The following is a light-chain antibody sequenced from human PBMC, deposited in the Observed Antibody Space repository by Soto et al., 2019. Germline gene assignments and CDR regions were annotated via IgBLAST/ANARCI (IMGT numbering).Light chain of an antibody. CDR1: QSVSSN. CDR3: HQYANGPS. CDR2: GAS. Sequence: EIVMTRSPASLSVSPGERATLSCRASQSVSSNLAWYQQKPAQAPRLLIFGASTRATGIPARWSGSGSGTECTLTISSLQSEDFAVYYGHQYANGPSFGGGTKVEIK. V-gene: IGKV3-15*01. J-gene: IGKJ4*01.